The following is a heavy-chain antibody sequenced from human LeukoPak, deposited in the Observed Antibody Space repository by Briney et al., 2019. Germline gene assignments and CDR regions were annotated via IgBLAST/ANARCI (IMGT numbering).Heavy chain of an antibody. CDR2: MNPNSGNT. Sequence: ASVKVSCKAPGYTFTSYDINWVRQATGQGLEWMGWMNPNSGNTGYAQKFQGRVTMTRNTSISTAYMELSSLRSEDTAVYYCARDRSSTSCDDDAFDIWGQGTMVTVSS. D-gene: IGHD2-2*01. CDR1: GYTFTSYD. CDR3: ARDRSSTSCDDDAFDI. J-gene: IGHJ3*02. V-gene: IGHV1-8*01.